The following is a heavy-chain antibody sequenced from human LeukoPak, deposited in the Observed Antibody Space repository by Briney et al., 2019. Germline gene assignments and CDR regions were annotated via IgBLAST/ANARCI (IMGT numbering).Heavy chain of an antibody. D-gene: IGHD1-26*01. CDR2: IYHSGST. V-gene: IGHV4-4*02. Sequence: SGTLSLTCAVSGGSISSSNWWSWVRQPPGKGLEWIGEIYHSGSTNYNPSLKSRVTISVDKSKNQFSLKLSSVTAADTAVYYCARGDGSGSYYPYFDYWGQGTLVSVSS. CDR3: ARGDGSGSYYPYFDY. CDR1: GGSISSSNW. J-gene: IGHJ4*02.